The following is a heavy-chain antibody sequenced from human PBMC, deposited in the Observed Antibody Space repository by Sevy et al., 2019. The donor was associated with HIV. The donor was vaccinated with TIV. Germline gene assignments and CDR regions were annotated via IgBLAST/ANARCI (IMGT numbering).Heavy chain of an antibody. V-gene: IGHV1-18*04. CDR1: GYIFTNHA. CDR3: AREIYFHDATSYYALDV. D-gene: IGHD3-22*01. Sequence: ASVKVSCETSGYIFTNHAFSWVRQAPGQGLEWLGWITPYNGRTKSAETIKGRLTMSTDTSTATVYMELRSLRADDTAVYFCAREIYFHDATSYYALDVWGQGTLVTVSS. J-gene: IGHJ1*01. CDR2: ITPYNGRT.